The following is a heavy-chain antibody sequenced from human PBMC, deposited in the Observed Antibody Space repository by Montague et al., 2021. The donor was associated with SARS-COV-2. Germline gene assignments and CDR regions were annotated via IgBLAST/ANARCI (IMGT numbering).Heavy chain of an antibody. CDR2: IYYSGST. CDR3: ARGSGWMGNAFDI. J-gene: IGHJ3*02. V-gene: IGHV4-59*01. CDR1: GGSISSFY. Sequence: SETLSLTCTVSGGSISSFYWSWIRQPPGEGLEWIGYIYYSGSTNSNPSLKSRVTISVDTSKNQFSLKLSAVTAAATAVYYCARGSGWMGNAFDIWGQGTMVTVSS. D-gene: IGHD6-19*01.